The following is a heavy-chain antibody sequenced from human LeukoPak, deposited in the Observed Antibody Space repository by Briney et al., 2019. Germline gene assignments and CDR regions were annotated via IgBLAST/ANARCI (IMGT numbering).Heavy chain of an antibody. CDR2: IYPNDSDT. D-gene: IGHD3-10*01. CDR3: ARRYYYGSGGKYYFDY. V-gene: IGHV5-51*01. CDR1: GYSFTSYW. Sequence: GESLKISCKGSGYSFTSYWIGWVRQMPGKGLEWMGIIYPNDSDTRYSPSFQGQVTISADKSISTAYLQWSSLKASDTAMYYCARRYYYGSGGKYYFDYWGQGTLVTVSS. J-gene: IGHJ4*02.